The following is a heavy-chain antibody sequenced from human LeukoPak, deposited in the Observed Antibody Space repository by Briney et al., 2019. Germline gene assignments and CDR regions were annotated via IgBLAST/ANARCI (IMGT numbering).Heavy chain of an antibody. J-gene: IGHJ4*02. Sequence: SETLSLTCTVSGGSISSYYWSWIRQPPGKGLEWIGYIYYSGSTDYNPSLKSRVTISVDTSKNQFSLKLSSVTAADTAVYYCARQVTLGGNYDFDYWGQGTLVTVSS. D-gene: IGHD4-23*01. V-gene: IGHV4-59*08. CDR2: IYYSGST. CDR3: ARQVTLGGNYDFDY. CDR1: GGSISSYY.